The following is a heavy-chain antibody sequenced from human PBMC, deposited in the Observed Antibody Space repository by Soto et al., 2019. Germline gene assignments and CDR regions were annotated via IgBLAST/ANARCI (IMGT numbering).Heavy chain of an antibody. CDR2: ISAYNGNT. D-gene: IGHD6-13*01. J-gene: IGHJ6*02. CDR1: GYTFTSYG. CDR3: ARDRGSSWYLRANYYYGMDV. Sequence: QVQLVQSGAEVKKPGASVKVSCKASGYTFTSYGISWVRQAPGQGLEWMGLISAYNGNTNYAPKLQGRVTMTTDTATSTAYMELRSLRSDDTAVYYCARDRGSSWYLRANYYYGMDVWGQGTTVTVSS. V-gene: IGHV1-18*01.